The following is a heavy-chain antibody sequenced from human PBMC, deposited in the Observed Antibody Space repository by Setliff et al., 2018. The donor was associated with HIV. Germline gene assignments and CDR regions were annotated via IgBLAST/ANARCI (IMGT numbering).Heavy chain of an antibody. CDR2: VIPIFGAA. CDR3: TRQTYYYGSGSYFPPDY. CDR1: GYTFNNYA. V-gene: IGHV1-69*05. J-gene: IGHJ4*02. Sequence: ASVKVSCKASGYTFNNYAMNWVRQAPGQGLEWMGGVIPIFGAANYAQKFQGRVTITTDASTSAVYMELSSLRSEDSAVYYCTRQTYYYGSGSYFPPDYWGQGTLVTVSS. D-gene: IGHD3-10*01.